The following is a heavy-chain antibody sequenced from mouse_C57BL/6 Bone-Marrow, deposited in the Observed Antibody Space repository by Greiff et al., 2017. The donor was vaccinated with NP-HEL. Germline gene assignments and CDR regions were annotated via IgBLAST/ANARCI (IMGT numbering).Heavy chain of an antibody. CDR2: ISDGGSYT. D-gene: IGHD1-1*01. Sequence: EVKLVESGGGLVKPGGSLKLSCAASGFTFSSYAMSWVHQTPEKRLEWVATISDGGSYTYYPDNVKGRFTISRDNAKNNLYLQMSHLKSEDTAMYYCARVPYYYGAWFAYWGQGTLVTVSA. V-gene: IGHV5-4*03. CDR1: GFTFSSYA. CDR3: ARVPYYYGAWFAY. J-gene: IGHJ3*01.